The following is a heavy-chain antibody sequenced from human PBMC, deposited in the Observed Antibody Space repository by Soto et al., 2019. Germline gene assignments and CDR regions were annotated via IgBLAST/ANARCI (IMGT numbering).Heavy chain of an antibody. V-gene: IGHV1-46*01. CDR3: AKQTVELSLGGFDP. D-gene: IGHD3-16*01. CDR2: INPSGGAT. CDR1: GYTFANYY. J-gene: IGHJ5*02. Sequence: ASVKVSCNASGYTFANYYVHLVRQAPGQGLEWMGKINPSGGATTYAQKFQGRVTITWDASATSVYMEMRSLSDDDTAVYYCAKQTVELSLGGFDPWGQGTRVTVSS.